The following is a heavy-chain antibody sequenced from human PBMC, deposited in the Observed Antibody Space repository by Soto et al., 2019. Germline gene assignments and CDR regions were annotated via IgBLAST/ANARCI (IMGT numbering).Heavy chain of an antibody. CDR1: GGSISSGDYY. J-gene: IGHJ5*02. CDR2: IYYSGST. D-gene: IGHD3-10*01. CDR3: ARLTGDWFDP. Sequence: ASETLSLTCTVSGGSISSGDYYWSWIRQPPGKGLEWIGYIYYSGSTNYNPSLKSRVTISVDTSKNQFSLKLSSVTAADTAVYYCARLTGDWFDPWGQGTLVTVSS. V-gene: IGHV4-61*08.